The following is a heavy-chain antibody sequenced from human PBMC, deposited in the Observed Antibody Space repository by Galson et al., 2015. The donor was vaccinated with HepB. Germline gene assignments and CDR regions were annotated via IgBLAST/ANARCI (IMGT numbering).Heavy chain of an antibody. Sequence: SLRLSCAASGFTFSSYGMHWARQAPGKGLEWVAVISYDGSNKYYADSVKGRFTISRDNSKNTLYLQMNSLRAEDTAVYYCAKDGSSWYFDYWGQGTLVTVSS. J-gene: IGHJ4*02. V-gene: IGHV3-30*18. D-gene: IGHD6-13*01. CDR3: AKDGSSWYFDY. CDR1: GFTFSSYG. CDR2: ISYDGSNK.